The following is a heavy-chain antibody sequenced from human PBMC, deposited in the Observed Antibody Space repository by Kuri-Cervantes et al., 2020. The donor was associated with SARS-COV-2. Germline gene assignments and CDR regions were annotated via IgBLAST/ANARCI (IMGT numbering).Heavy chain of an antibody. CDR2: INSDGSST. Sequence: GGSLRLSCAASGFTFSSYWMHWVRQVPGKGLVWVSRINSDGSSTSYADSVKGRFTISRDNAKNSLYLQMNSLRAEDTAVYYCARGDSSGYLYYFDYWGQGTLVTVSS. J-gene: IGHJ4*02. CDR3: ARGDSSGYLYYFDY. CDR1: GFTFSSYW. D-gene: IGHD3-22*01. V-gene: IGHV3-74*01.